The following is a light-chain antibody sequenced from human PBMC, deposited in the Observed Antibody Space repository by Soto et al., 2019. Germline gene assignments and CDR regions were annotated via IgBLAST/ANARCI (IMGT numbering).Light chain of an antibody. V-gene: IGLV2-14*01. CDR2: EVT. Sequence: QSVLTQPASVTGSPGQSITISCTGTTSDVDCNRVSWYQQYPGTAPKLMINEVTNRPSGVSDRFSGSRSGNTASLTISGLQPEDEADYYCSSYTIRRSWVFGGGTKLTVL. CDR1: TSDVDCNR. CDR3: SSYTIRRSWV. J-gene: IGLJ3*02.